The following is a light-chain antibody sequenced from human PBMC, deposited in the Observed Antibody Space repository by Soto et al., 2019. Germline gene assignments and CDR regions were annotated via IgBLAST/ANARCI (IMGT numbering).Light chain of an antibody. Sequence: DIVMTQSPLSLPVTPGEPASISCRSSQSLLHSNGYNYLDWYLQKPGQSPQLLIYLGSNRAAGVPDGFGGSGSGTDFTLKISRVEAEDVGVYYCMQALKQSIFAPGPRVD. J-gene: IGKJ3*01. CDR1: QSLLHSNGYNY. CDR3: MQALKQSI. CDR2: LGS. V-gene: IGKV2-28*01.